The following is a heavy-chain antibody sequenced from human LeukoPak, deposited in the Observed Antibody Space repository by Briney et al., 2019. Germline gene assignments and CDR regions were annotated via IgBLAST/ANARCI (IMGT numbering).Heavy chain of an antibody. V-gene: IGHV4-31*03. J-gene: IGHJ3*02. CDR1: GGSISSGGYY. D-gene: IGHD6-6*01. CDR2: IYYSGST. Sequence: SQTLSLTCTVSGGSISSGGYYWSWIRQHPGKGLEWIGYIYYSGSTYYNPSLKSRVTISVDTSKNQFSLKLSSVTAADTAVYYCARDPGIAARNGINDAFDIWGQGTMVTVSS. CDR3: ARDPGIAARNGINDAFDI.